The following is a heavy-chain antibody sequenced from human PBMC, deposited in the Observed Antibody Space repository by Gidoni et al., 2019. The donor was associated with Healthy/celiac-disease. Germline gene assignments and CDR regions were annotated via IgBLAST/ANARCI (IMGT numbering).Heavy chain of an antibody. CDR1: GYTFTGYY. J-gene: IGHJ6*02. CDR2: INPNSGGT. Sequence: SCKASGYTFTGYYMHWVRQAPGQGLEWMGWINPNSGGTNYAQKFQGRVTMTRDTSISTAYMELSRLRSDDTAVYYCARVGAAAGTWPADYYYGMDVWGQGTTVTVSS. CDR3: ARVGAAAGTWPADYYYGMDV. D-gene: IGHD6-13*01. V-gene: IGHV1-2*02.